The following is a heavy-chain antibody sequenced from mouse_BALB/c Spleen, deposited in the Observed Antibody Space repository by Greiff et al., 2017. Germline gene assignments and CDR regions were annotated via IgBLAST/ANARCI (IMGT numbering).Heavy chain of an antibody. CDR2: ISSGGSYT. CDR3: ARHRGLGKDYFDY. J-gene: IGHJ2*01. CDR1: GFTFSSYG. V-gene: IGHV5-6*01. Sequence: EVKLVESGGDLVKPGGSLKLSCAASGFTFSSYGMSWVRQTPDKRLEWVATISSGGSYTYYPDSVKGRFTISRDNAKNTLYLQMSSLKSEDTAMYYCARHRGLGKDYFDYWGQGTTLTVSS. D-gene: IGHD4-1*01.